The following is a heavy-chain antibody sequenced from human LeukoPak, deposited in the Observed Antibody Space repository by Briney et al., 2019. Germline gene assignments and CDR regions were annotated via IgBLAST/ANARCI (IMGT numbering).Heavy chain of an antibody. Sequence: KPGGSLRLSCAASGFTFINYNMNWVRQAPGKGLEWVSSISSSSVYKYYADSVKGRFTISRDNAKNSLFLQMNRLRAEDTAVYYCAGEMVFGEPWGQGTLVTVSS. D-gene: IGHD3-10*02. CDR3: AGEMVFGEP. V-gene: IGHV3-21*01. CDR1: GFTFINYN. J-gene: IGHJ4*02. CDR2: ISSSSVYK.